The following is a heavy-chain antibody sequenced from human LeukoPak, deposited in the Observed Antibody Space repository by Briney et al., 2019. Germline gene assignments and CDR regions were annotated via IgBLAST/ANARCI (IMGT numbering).Heavy chain of an antibody. CDR1: GFTFSNYP. CDR3: AKGYSGYVDY. D-gene: IGHD5-12*01. V-gene: IGHV3-30*04. Sequence: GGSLRLSCSASGFTFSNYPMHWVRQAPGKGLEWVAVISYDGSNKYYADSVKGRFTISRDNSKNTLYLQMNSLRAEDTAVYYCAKGYSGYVDYWGQGTLVTVSS. J-gene: IGHJ4*02. CDR2: ISYDGSNK.